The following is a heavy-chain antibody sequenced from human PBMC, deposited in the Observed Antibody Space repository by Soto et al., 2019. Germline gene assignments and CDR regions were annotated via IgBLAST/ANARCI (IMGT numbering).Heavy chain of an antibody. CDR2: ISSKSSYI. Sequence: GESLKISCAASGFTFSTYTMNCVRQAPGKGLEWVSSISSKSSYIYYADSVKGRFTISRDNAKNSLYLQMNSLRAEDTAVYYCARAGYCSGGSCYGFDYWGQGTLVTVSS. D-gene: IGHD2-15*01. J-gene: IGHJ4*02. V-gene: IGHV3-21*01. CDR1: GFTFSTYT. CDR3: ARAGYCSGGSCYGFDY.